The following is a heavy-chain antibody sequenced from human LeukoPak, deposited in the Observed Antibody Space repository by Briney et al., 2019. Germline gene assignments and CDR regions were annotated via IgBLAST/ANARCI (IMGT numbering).Heavy chain of an antibody. J-gene: IGHJ3*02. V-gene: IGHV4-59*01. CDR3: AGQIGAFDI. CDR1: GGSISSYY. CDR2: IYYSGST. Sequence: SETLSLTCTVSGGSISSYYWSWIRQPPGKGLEWIGYIYYSGSTNYNPSLKSRVTISVDTSKNQFSLKLSSVTAADTAVCYCAGQIGAFDIWGQGTMVTVSS.